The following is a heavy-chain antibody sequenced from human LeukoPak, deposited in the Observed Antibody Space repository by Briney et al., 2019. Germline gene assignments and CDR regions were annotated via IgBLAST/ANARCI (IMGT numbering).Heavy chain of an antibody. V-gene: IGHV4-34*01. CDR1: GGSFSGYY. D-gene: IGHD1-26*01. Sequence: SETLSLTCAVYGGSFSGYYWSWIRQPPGKGLEWIGEINHSGSTNYNPSLKSRVTISVDTSKNQFSLKLSSVTAADTAVYYCARRSRRGSYSGFDYWGQGTLVTVSS. CDR3: ARRSRRGSYSGFDY. J-gene: IGHJ4*02. CDR2: INHSGST.